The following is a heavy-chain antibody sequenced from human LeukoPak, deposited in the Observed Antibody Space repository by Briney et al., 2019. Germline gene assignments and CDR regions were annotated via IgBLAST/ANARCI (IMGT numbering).Heavy chain of an antibody. CDR2: ISYDGSNK. J-gene: IGHJ4*02. V-gene: IGHV3-30*18. CDR3: AKDSGYSYGYYFDY. CDR1: GFTFSSYG. Sequence: PGRSLRLSCAASGFTFSSYGMHWVRQAPGKGLEWVAVISYDGSNKYYADSVKGRFTISRDNSKNTLYLQMNNLRAEDTAVYYCAKDSGYSYGYYFDYWGQGTLVTVSS. D-gene: IGHD5-18*01.